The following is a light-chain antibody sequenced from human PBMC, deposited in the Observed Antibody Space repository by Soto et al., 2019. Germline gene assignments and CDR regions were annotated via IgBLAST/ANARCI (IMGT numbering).Light chain of an antibody. CDR3: QQYNNYFRT. Sequence: DIQMTQSPSTLSASVGDRVTITCRASQSISSWLAWYQQKPGKAPKLLIYDASSLESGVPSRFSGSGSGTEFTLTISSLQPDDFGTYYCQQYNNYFRTFGQGTKVEIK. CDR1: QSISSW. J-gene: IGKJ1*01. V-gene: IGKV1-5*01. CDR2: DAS.